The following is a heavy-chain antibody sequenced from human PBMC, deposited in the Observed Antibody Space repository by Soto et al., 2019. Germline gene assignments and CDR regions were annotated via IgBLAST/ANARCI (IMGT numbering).Heavy chain of an antibody. V-gene: IGHV3-15*07. CDR1: GFTFSNAW. CDR2: IKSKTDGGTT. Sequence: GGSLRLSCAASGFTFSNAWMNWVRQAPGKGLEWVGRIKSKTDGGTTDYAAPVKGRFTISRDDSKNTLYLQMNSLKTEDTAVYYCTTDWLRESIAAIDYWGQGTLVTVSS. D-gene: IGHD6-6*01. CDR3: TTDWLRESIAAIDY. J-gene: IGHJ4*02.